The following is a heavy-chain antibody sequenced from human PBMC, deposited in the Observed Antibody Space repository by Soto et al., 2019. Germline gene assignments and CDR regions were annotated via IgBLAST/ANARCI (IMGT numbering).Heavy chain of an antibody. CDR1: GFSFSDYA. J-gene: IGHJ4*02. Sequence: GGSLRLSCAASGFSFSDYAMSWVRQAPGKGLEWVSVISESGGSTHYADSVRGRFTVSRDNSKNSLSLRMNSLRDEDTAVYFCAKRSPYSSGWYSPIFDYWGQGALVTSPQ. V-gene: IGHV3-23*01. D-gene: IGHD6-13*01. CDR2: ISESGGST. CDR3: AKRSPYSSGWYSPIFDY.